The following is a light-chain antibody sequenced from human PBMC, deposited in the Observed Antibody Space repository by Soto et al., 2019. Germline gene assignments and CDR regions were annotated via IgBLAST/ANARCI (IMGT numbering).Light chain of an antibody. CDR1: QSVSSSY. J-gene: IGKJ4*01. CDR2: GAS. Sequence: EIVLTQSPGTLSLSPGERATLSCRASQSVSSSYLAWYQQKPGQAPRLLIYGASSRATGIPDRFSGSGSGTDFTLTISRLEPDDLAVYYCQQYGSSPPLTFGGGTKVDI. V-gene: IGKV3-20*01. CDR3: QQYGSSPPLT.